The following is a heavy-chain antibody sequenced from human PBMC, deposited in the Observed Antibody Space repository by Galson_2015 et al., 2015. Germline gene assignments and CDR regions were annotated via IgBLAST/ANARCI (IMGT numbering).Heavy chain of an antibody. CDR2: ISSTTTYI. V-gene: IGHV3-21*01. CDR3: ARQILDYDFWSGYYPTNFDY. Sequence: GSLRLSCAASAFTFSSYYMSWVRQAPGKGLEWVSSISSTTTYIYYADSVKGRFTISRDNAKNSLYLQMNSLGAEDTAVYYCARQILDYDFWSGYYPTNFDYWGQGTLVTVSS. D-gene: IGHD3-3*01. CDR1: AFTFSSYY. J-gene: IGHJ4*02.